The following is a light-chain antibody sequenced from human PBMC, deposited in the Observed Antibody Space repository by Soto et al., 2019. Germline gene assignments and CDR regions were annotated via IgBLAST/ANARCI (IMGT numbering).Light chain of an antibody. CDR2: AAS. CDR3: QHLNGYPRT. CDR1: QAISSY. J-gene: IGKJ1*01. Sequence: DIQLTQSPSLLSTSVGDRVTITCRASQAISSYLAWYKQKPEKAPKLLIYAASTLQSGVPSRFSGSGSVTEFTLTISSLQPEDFATYYCQHLNGYPRTFGQGTKVEI. V-gene: IGKV1-9*01.